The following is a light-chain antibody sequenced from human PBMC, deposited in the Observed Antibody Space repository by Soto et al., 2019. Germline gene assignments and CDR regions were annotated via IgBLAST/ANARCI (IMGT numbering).Light chain of an antibody. J-gene: IGLJ3*02. CDR1: SSDVGAYNY. CDR2: DVS. CDR3: SSYTTSSALV. V-gene: IGLV2-14*03. Sequence: QSVLTQPASVSGSPGQSITISCTGTSSDVGAYNYVSWYQQHPGKAPKLMIYDVSNRPSGVSNRVSGYKSGNTASLTISGLQAEDEGDFYCSSYTTSSALVFGGGTKLTVL.